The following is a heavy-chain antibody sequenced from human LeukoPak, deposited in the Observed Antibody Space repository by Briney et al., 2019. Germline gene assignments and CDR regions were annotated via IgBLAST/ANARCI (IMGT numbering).Heavy chain of an antibody. Sequence: GGSLRLSCAGSGFTFSSYNMNWVRQAPGKGLEWVSSISFSSSYIYYADSVKGRFTISRDNAKNSLYLQMNSLRAEDTAVYYCATDLFDYMDVWGKGTTVTVSS. CDR2: ISFSSSYI. CDR1: GFTFSSYN. J-gene: IGHJ6*03. D-gene: IGHD2-21*01. V-gene: IGHV3-21*01. CDR3: ATDLFDYMDV.